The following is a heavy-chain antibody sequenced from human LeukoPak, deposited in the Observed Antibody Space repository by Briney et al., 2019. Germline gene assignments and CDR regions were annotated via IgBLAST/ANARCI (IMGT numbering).Heavy chain of an antibody. CDR1: GFTFSSYA. D-gene: IGHD2-8*01. J-gene: IGHJ6*02. CDR3: AKDPFASMYARLYYYYGMDV. V-gene: IGHV3-23*01. CDR2: ISGSGGST. Sequence: PGASLRLSCAASGFTFSSYAMSWVRQAPGKGLEWVSAISGSGGSTYYADSVKGRFTISRDNSKNTLYLQVNSLRAEDTAVYYCAKDPFASMYARLYYYYGMDVWGQGTTVTVSS.